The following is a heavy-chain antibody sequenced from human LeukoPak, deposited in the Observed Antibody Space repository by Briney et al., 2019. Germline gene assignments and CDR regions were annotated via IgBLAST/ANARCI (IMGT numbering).Heavy chain of an antibody. CDR1: GGTFSSYA. Sequence: VKVSCKASGGTFSSYAISWVRQAPGQGLEWMGGIIPIFGTANYAQKFQGRVTITTDESTSTAYMELSSLRSEDTAVYYCASRRNSQDSGSYIGMDVWGKGTTVTVSS. CDR3: ASRRNSQDSGSYIGMDV. V-gene: IGHV1-69*05. CDR2: IIPIFGTA. J-gene: IGHJ6*04. D-gene: IGHD1-26*01.